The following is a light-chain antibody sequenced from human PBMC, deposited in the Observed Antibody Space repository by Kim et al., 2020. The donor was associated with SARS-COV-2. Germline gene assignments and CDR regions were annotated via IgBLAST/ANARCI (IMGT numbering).Light chain of an antibody. V-gene: IGKV1-33*01. CDR2: DAS. J-gene: IGKJ1*01. CDR3: QQYDNRLWT. CDR1: QDISNY. Sequence: DIQMTQSPSSLSASVGDRVTITCQASQDISNYLNWYQQKPGKAPKLLIYDASNLETGVPSRFSGSGSGTDFTFTISSLQPEDIATYYCQQYDNRLWTFGQGTKVDIK.